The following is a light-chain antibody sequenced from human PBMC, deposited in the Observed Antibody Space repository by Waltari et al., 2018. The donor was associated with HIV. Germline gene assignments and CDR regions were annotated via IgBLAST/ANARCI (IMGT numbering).Light chain of an antibody. CDR3: QQSYSTPLT. CDR2: SAT. J-gene: IGKJ3*01. V-gene: IGKV1-39*01. Sequence: DIQMTQSPSPLSASIGDGVTITCRASQNIDNNLNWFQQKEGKAPNLLIYSATALQTGVPSRFSGSGSGTDFTLTISSLQPEDFATYFCQQSYSTPLTFGPGTKLDI. CDR1: QNIDNN.